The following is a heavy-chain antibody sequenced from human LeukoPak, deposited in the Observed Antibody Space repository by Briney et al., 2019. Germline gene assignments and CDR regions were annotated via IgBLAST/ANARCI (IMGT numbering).Heavy chain of an antibody. D-gene: IGHD5-24*01. Sequence: SQTLSLTCAISGDSVSSNSAGWIWIRQSPSRGLEWLGRTYYRSKWYNDYAVSVKSRITINPDTSKNQFSLQLNSVTPEDTAVYYCARDVKDGYNTFFDYWGQGTLVTVSS. CDR3: ARDVKDGYNTFFDY. CDR1: GDSVSSNSAG. V-gene: IGHV6-1*01. CDR2: TYYRSKWYN. J-gene: IGHJ4*02.